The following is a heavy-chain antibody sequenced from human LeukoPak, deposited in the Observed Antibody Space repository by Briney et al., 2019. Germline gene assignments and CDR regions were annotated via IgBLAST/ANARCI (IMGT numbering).Heavy chain of an antibody. D-gene: IGHD3-22*01. J-gene: IGHJ4*02. V-gene: IGHV3-7*01. CDR1: GFTFSSYW. Sequence: GGSLRLSCAASGFTFSSYWMSWVRQAPGKGLEWVASIKQDGSEKNYVDSVKGRFTISRDNAKNSLYLQMNSLRAEDTAVYYCVRLRRNSDRSDYYYYYNSWGQGTLVTVSS. CDR3: VRLRRNSDRSDYYYYYNS. CDR2: IKQDGSEK.